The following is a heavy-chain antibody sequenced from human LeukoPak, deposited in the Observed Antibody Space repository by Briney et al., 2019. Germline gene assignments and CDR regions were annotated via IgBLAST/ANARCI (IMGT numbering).Heavy chain of an antibody. CDR3: ARPAYRGSYYDAFDI. J-gene: IGHJ3*02. D-gene: IGHD1-26*01. V-gene: IGHV4-39*01. Sequence: SETLSLTCTVSGGSISSSSYYWGWIRQPPGKGLEWIGSIYYSGSTYYNPSLKSRVTISVDTSKNKFSLKLNSVTAADTAVYYCARPAYRGSYYDAFDIWGQGPMVTVSS. CDR2: IYYSGST. CDR1: GGSISSSSYY.